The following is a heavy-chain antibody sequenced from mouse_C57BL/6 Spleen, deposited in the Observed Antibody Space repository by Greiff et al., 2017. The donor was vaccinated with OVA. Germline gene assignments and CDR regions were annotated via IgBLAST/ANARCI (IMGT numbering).Heavy chain of an antibody. J-gene: IGHJ3*01. Sequence: EVQLQQSGPELVKPGASVKISCKASGYTFTDYYMNWVKQSHGKSLEWIGDINPNNGGTSYNQKFKGKATLTVDKSSSTAYMELRSLTSEDSAVYYCATPSTMVTTTGFAYWGQGTLVTVSA. CDR1: GYTFTDYY. CDR2: INPNNGGT. D-gene: IGHD2-2*01. CDR3: ATPSTMVTTTGFAY. V-gene: IGHV1-26*01.